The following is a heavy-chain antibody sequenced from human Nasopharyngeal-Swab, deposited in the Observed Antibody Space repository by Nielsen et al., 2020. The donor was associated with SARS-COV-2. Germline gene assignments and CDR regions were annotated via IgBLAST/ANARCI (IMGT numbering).Heavy chain of an antibody. D-gene: IGHD3-3*01. J-gene: IGHJ6*03. V-gene: IGHV3-53*01. Sequence: VRQAPGKGLEWVSVIYSGGSTYYADLVKGRFTISRDNSKNTLYLQMNSLRAEDTAVYYCARAYYDFWSGPGYYYYYMDVWGKGTTVTVSS. CDR3: ARAYYDFWSGPGYYYYYMDV. CDR2: IYSGGST.